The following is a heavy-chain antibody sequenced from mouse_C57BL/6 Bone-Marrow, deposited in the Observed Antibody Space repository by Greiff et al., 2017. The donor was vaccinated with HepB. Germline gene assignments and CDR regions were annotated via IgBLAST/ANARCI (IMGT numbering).Heavy chain of an antibody. J-gene: IGHJ4*01. CDR1: GYTFTNYW. CDR3: AILVSYGYAMDY. V-gene: IGHV1-63*01. Sequence: VKLVESGAELVRPGTSVKMSCKASGYTFTNYWIGWAKQRPGHGLEWIGDIYPGGGYTNYNEKFKGKATLTADKSSSTAYMQFSSLTSEDAAIYYCAILVSYGYAMDYWGQGTSVTVSS. CDR2: IYPGGGYT. D-gene: IGHD1-1*01.